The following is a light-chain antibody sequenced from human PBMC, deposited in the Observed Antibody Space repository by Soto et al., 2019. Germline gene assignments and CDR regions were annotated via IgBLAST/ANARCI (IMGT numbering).Light chain of an antibody. V-gene: IGLV2-14*03. CDR1: SSDVGDYNY. CDR2: DVT. CDR3: SSYASSSTPYV. J-gene: IGLJ1*01. Sequence: QSALTQSASVSGSPGQSITISCSGTSSDVGDYNYVSWYQQYPGKAPKLMIYDVTNRPSGVSNRFSGSKSGNTASLTISGLQAEDEADYYCSSYASSSTPYVFGTGTKLTVL.